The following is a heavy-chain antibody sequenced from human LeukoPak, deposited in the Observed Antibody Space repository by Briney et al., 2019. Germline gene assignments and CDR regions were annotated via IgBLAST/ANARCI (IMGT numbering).Heavy chain of an antibody. Sequence: SVKVSCKASGGTFSSYAISWVRQAPGQGLEWMGGIIPIFGTANYAQKFQGRVTTTADESTSTAYMELSSLRSEDTAVYYCARGLGGYNYYGMDVWGQGTTVTVSS. CDR1: GGTFSSYA. J-gene: IGHJ6*02. CDR3: ARGLGGYNYYGMDV. D-gene: IGHD3-10*01. V-gene: IGHV1-69*13. CDR2: IIPIFGTA.